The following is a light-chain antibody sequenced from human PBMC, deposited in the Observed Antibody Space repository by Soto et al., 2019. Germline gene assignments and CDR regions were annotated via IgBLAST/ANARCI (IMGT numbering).Light chain of an antibody. CDR3: QQSYSTPYT. CDR1: QSISSY. CDR2: GAS. Sequence: DIQMTQSPSSLSASVGDRVTITCRASQSISSYLNWYQQKPGKAPKLLIYGASSLQSGVPFRFSGSGSGTDFTLTISSLQPEDFATYYCQQSYSTPYTFGPGAKLEIK. J-gene: IGKJ2*01. V-gene: IGKV1-39*01.